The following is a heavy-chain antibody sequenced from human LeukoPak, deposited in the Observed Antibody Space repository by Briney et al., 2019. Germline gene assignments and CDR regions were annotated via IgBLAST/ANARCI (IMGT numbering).Heavy chain of an antibody. V-gene: IGHV3-33*01. CDR2: IWYDGSNK. Sequence: PGGSLRLSCAAPGFTFSSYCIHWVRQAPGKGLEWGAVIWYDGSNKYYADSVKGRFTISRDNSKNTLYLQMNSLRAEDTAVYYCARESKGTIFGVVISRTTPPDYWGQGTLVTVSS. D-gene: IGHD3-3*01. J-gene: IGHJ4*02. CDR3: ARESKGTIFGVVISRTTPPDY. CDR1: GFTFSSYC.